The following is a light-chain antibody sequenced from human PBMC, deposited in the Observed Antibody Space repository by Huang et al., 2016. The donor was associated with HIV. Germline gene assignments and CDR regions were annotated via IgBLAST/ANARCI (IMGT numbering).Light chain of an antibody. CDR1: QSVSTN. J-gene: IGKJ3*01. Sequence: EIVMTQSPATLSVSPVGRVTLSCRASQSVSTNLAWSQQKPGQAPRLLIYGASSRATGIPASFRGSVSGTEFPLTISDLQSEDFAVYYCHQYNDWPLTFGPGTKVDIK. CDR2: GAS. V-gene: IGKV3-15*01. CDR3: HQYNDWPLT.